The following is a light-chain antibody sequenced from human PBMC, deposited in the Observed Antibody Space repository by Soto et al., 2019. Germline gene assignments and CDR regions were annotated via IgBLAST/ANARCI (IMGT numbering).Light chain of an antibody. V-gene: IGKV3-11*01. CDR1: QSVRTY. CDR2: DAS. J-gene: IGKJ1*01. Sequence: EILFTQSPATLSLSPGKKATLSCRASQSVRTYLAWYQQKPGRAPRLLMYDASHRATGIPGRFSGSGSGTDFTLTISSLEPDDFAVYYCQQRDDWPRTFGQGTKVDIK. CDR3: QQRDDWPRT.